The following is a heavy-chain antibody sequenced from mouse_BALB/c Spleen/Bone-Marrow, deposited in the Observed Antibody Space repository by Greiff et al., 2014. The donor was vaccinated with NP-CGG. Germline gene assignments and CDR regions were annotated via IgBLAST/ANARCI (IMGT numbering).Heavy chain of an antibody. CDR2: IDPYDSET. Sequence: VHLVESGAELVRPGASVKLSCKASGYTFTSYWMNWVKQRPEQGLEWIGRIDPYDSETHYNQKFKDKAILTVDKSSSTAYMQLSSLTSEDSSVYYCERGRDYDVFSYWGQGTLVTASA. J-gene: IGHJ3*01. V-gene: IGHV1-74*04. CDR1: GYTFTSYW. D-gene: IGHD2-4*01. CDR3: ERGRDYDVFSY.